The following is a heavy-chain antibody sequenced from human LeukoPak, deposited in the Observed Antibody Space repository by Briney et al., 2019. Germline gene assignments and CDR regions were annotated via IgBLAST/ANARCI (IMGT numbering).Heavy chain of an antibody. D-gene: IGHD3-3*01. CDR2: INHSGST. CDR1: GGSFSGYY. J-gene: IGHJ5*02. CDR3: ARALSSRFLEWLPEYNRIDP. V-gene: IGHV4-34*01. Sequence: SETLSLTCAVYGGSFSGYYWSWIRQPPGKGLEWIGEINHSGSTNYNPSLKSRVTISVDTSKNQFSLKPSSVTAADTAVYYCARALSSRFLEWLPEYNRIDPWGQGTLVTVSS.